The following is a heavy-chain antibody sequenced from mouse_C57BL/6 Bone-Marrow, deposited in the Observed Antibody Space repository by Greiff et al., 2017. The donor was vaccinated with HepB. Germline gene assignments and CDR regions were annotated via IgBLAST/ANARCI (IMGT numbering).Heavy chain of an antibody. CDR3: ARDRGYYDGSSYWYFDV. CDR1: GFTFSSYA. V-gene: IGHV5-4*01. Sequence: EVKVEESGGGLVKPGGSLKLSCAASGFTFSSYAMSWVRQTPEKRLEWVATISDGGSYTYYPDNVKGRFTISRDNAKNNLYLQMSHLKSEDTAMYYCARDRGYYDGSSYWYFDVWGTGTTVTVSS. CDR2: ISDGGSYT. D-gene: IGHD1-1*01. J-gene: IGHJ1*03.